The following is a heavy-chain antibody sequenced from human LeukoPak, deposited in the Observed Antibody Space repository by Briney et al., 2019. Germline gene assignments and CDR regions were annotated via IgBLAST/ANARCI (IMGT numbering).Heavy chain of an antibody. CDR3: ARPPIWAYSSGWYFDY. D-gene: IGHD6-19*01. J-gene: IGHJ4*02. CDR1: GFTFSNYA. CDR2: ISYDGSNK. V-gene: IGHV3-30*04. Sequence: GGSLRLSCAASGFTFSNYAMHWVRQAPGKGLEWVAVISYDGSNKYYADSVKGRFTISRDNSKNTLYLQMNSLRAEDTAVYYCARPPIWAYSSGWYFDYWGQGTLVTVSS.